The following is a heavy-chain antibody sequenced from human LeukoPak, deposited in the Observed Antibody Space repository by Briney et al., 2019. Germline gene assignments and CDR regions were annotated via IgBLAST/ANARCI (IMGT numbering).Heavy chain of an antibody. Sequence: GGSLRLSCAASGFTFSAYPMSWVRQAPGKGLEWVSSIVGSGDNTFYADSVKGRFTISRDNSKNTLYLQMNSLRAEDTAIYYCAKGKADSGLPFFDYWGQGTLVTVSS. V-gene: IGHV3-23*01. CDR1: GFTFSAYP. D-gene: IGHD5/OR15-5a*01. CDR2: IVGSGDNT. J-gene: IGHJ4*02. CDR3: AKGKADSGLPFFDY.